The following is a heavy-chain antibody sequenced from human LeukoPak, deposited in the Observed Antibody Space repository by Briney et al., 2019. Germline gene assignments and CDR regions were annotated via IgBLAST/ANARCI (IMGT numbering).Heavy chain of an antibody. CDR3: AREAPDYVWGSYRSNNWFDP. V-gene: IGHV4-34*01. J-gene: IGHJ5*02. D-gene: IGHD3-16*02. Sequence: PSETLSLTCAVYGGSFSGYYWSWIRQPPGKGLEWIGEINHSGSTNYNPSLKSRVTISVDTSKNQFSLKLSSVTAADTAVYYCAREAPDYVWGSYRSNNWFDPWGQGTLVTVSS. CDR1: GGSFSGYY. CDR2: INHSGST.